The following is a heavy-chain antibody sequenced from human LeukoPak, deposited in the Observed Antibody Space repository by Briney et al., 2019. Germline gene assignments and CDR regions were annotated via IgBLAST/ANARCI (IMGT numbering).Heavy chain of an antibody. J-gene: IGHJ4*02. CDR1: GFRFRNSW. CDR2: MKTDGTRI. CDR3: ARGADHGGSYYPD. Sequence: GGSLRLSCTASGFRFRNSWMYWVRQGPGKGPVWVSRMKTDGTRIEYADSVKGRFTISRDNAKNTLFLQMSSLRVEDTAVYYCARGADHGGSYYPDWGQGTRVTVSS. D-gene: IGHD3-10*01. V-gene: IGHV3-74*01.